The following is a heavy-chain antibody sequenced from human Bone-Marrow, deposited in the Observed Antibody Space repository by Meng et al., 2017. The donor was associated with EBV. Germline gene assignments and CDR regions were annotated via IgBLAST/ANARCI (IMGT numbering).Heavy chain of an antibody. V-gene: IGHV4-39*01. CDR2: VHYTGST. CDR3: ARPFPSWQSPRLDPFGA. Sequence: QLRLRDAGPGQVKPSEALSLTCTVSGDSISSFYYWGWIRQPPGRGLEWIGSVHYTGSTYYSPSLKSRVTVSVDTSKNQFSLRLTSVTAADTAVYYCARPFPSWQSPRLDPFGAWGQGTLVTVSS. D-gene: IGHD6-19*01. CDR1: GDSISSFYY. J-gene: IGHJ5*02.